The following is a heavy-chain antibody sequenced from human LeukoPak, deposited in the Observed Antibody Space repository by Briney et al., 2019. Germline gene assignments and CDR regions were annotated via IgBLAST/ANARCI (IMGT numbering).Heavy chain of an antibody. V-gene: IGHV4-61*02. CDR2: IYTSGRT. J-gene: IGHJ4*02. CDR1: GASISSGNSY. D-gene: IGHD6-19*01. Sequence: SETLSLTCTVSGASISSGNSYWSWIRQPGGKGLEWIGRIYTSGRTNLNPALKSRVTLSLDTAKNQFSLNLTSVAAADTAVYYCVRGHNSGWSDFDYWGLGTLVTVSS. CDR3: VRGHNSGWSDFDY.